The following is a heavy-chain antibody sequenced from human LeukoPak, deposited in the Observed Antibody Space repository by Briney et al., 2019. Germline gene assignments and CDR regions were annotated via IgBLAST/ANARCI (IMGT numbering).Heavy chain of an antibody. V-gene: IGHV1-69*05. CDR3: ARVAIAAAGTMDV. CDR2: IIPIFGTA. D-gene: IGHD6-13*01. J-gene: IGHJ6*03. Sequence: ASVKVSCKASGGTFSSYAISWVRQAPGQGLEWTGGIIPIFGTANYAQKFQGRVTITTDESTSTAYMELSSLRSEDTAVYYCARVAIAAAGTMDVWGKGTTVTVSS. CDR1: GGTFSSYA.